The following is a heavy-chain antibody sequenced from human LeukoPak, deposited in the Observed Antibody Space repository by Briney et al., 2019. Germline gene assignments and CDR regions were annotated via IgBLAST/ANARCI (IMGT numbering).Heavy chain of an antibody. D-gene: IGHD6-13*01. Sequence: PGGSLRLSCAASGFSFANSVISWIRQAPGKGPEWVSAISGSGDRTDYADSVRGRFTISRDNSKSTLYLQMNSLRVEDTAIYYCAIREPIGYWGQGTRVTVSS. CDR2: ISGSGDRT. CDR3: AIREPIGY. V-gene: IGHV3-23*01. J-gene: IGHJ4*02. CDR1: GFSFANSV.